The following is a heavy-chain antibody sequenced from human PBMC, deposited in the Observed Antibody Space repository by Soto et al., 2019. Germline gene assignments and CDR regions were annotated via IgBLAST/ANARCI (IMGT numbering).Heavy chain of an antibody. V-gene: IGHV3-23*01. Sequence: EVQLLESGGGLVQPGGSLRLSCAASGFTFSSYAMSWVRQAPGKGLEWVSALTGSGGTTYYADSVKGRFTISRDNSKNTVYLQMNSLRAEDTAVYYCAKGADEVVATHKEAFDVGGHGTMVTVSS. CDR2: LTGSGGTT. J-gene: IGHJ3*01. CDR1: GFTFSSYA. D-gene: IGHD2-15*01. CDR3: AKGADEVVATHKEAFDV.